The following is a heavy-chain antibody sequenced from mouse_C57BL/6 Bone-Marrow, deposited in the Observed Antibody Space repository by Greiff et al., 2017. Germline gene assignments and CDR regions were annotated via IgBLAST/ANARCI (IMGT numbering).Heavy chain of an antibody. Sequence: VQLQQSGTVLARPGASVKMSCKTSGYTFTSYWMHWVKQRPGQGLEWIGAIYPGNSDTSYNQKFKGKAKLTAVTSASTAYMELSSLTNEDSAVYYCARSIYYGLGAYWGQGTLVTVSA. V-gene: IGHV1-5*01. D-gene: IGHD2-2*01. J-gene: IGHJ3*01. CDR2: IYPGNSDT. CDR3: ARSIYYGLGAY. CDR1: GYTFTSYW.